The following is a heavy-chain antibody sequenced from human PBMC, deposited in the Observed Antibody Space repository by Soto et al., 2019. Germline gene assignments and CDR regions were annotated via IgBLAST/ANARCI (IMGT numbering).Heavy chain of an antibody. CDR2: INPGGGVT. CDR1: GYNFIKYP. D-gene: IGHD6-13*01. V-gene: IGHV1-46*03. CDR3: ARVSGRNRSWREAFDI. J-gene: IGHJ3*02. Sequence: QVQLVQSGAEVKKPGASVKVSCKASGYNFIKYPMHWVRQAPGQGLEWMGIINPGGGVTNYAQKFQGRLTLTRDAPTTTVHMELSSLMSEDTAIYYCARVSGRNRSWREAFDIWGQGTRVTVSS.